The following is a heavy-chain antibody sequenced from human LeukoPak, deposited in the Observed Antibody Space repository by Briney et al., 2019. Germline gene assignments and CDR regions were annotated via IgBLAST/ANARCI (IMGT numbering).Heavy chain of an antibody. J-gene: IGHJ4*02. V-gene: IGHV5-51*01. CDR3: ARQYYDFWSGYPRQTYYFDY. CDR1: GYSFSSYS. D-gene: IGHD3-3*01. CDR2: IYPDVSDT. Sequence: GESLKISCKGLGYSFSSYSIGWVRQMPGKGLEWMWIIYPDVSDTRYSPSFQGQVTISADKSFSTAYLQWSSLKASDTAMYYCARQYYDFWSGYPRQTYYFDYWGQGTLVTVSS.